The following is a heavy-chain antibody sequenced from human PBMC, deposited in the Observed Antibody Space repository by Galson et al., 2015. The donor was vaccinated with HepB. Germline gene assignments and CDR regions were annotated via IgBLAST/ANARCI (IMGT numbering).Heavy chain of an antibody. CDR1: GFTFSSYA. V-gene: IGHV3-30*04. D-gene: IGHD1-26*01. CDR2: ISYDGSNK. J-gene: IGHJ3*02. CDR3: ARATDDAFDI. Sequence: SLRLSCAASGFTFSSYAMHWVRQAPGKGLEWVAVISYDGSNKYHADSVKGRFTISKDNSKNTLYLQMNSLRAEDTAVYYCARATDDAFDIWGQGTMVTVSS.